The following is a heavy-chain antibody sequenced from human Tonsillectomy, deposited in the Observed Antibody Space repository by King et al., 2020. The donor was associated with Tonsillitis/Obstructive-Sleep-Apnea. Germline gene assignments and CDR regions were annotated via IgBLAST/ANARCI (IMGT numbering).Heavy chain of an antibody. CDR2: ISAYNGKT. CDR1: GYTFTTYA. V-gene: IGHV1-18*01. Sequence: QLVQSGVEVKTPGASVKVSCKASGYTFTTYAFSWVRQAPGQGLEWMGWISAYNGKTNYAQKFQGRFTMTTDTATSTAYMELRSLRSDDTGGYYYAREGRVSYCRNRGYHYGGIDFWGHGTLVTVSS. J-gene: IGHJ4*01. CDR3: AREGRVSYCRNRGYHYGGIDF. D-gene: IGHD5/OR15-5a*01.